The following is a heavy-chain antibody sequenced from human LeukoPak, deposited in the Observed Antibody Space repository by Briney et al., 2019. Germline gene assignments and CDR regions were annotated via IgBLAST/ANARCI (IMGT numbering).Heavy chain of an antibody. CDR1: GYTFTSYY. V-gene: IGHV1-46*01. CDR3: ARDTLVPALVGAFDI. J-gene: IGHJ3*02. D-gene: IGHD4/OR15-4a*01. Sequence: ASVKVSCKASGYTFTSYYMHWVRQAPGQGLEWMGIINPSGGSTSYAQKFQGRVTMTRDMSTSTVYMELSSLRSEDTAVYYCARDTLVPALVGAFDIWGQGTRVTVSS. CDR2: INPSGGST.